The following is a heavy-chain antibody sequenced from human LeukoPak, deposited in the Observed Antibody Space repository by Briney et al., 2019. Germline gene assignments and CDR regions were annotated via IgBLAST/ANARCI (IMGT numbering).Heavy chain of an antibody. V-gene: IGHV4-61*02. J-gene: IGHJ3*02. CDR3: AGFPQYYYGSGNAFDI. Sequence: SETLSPTCTVSGGSISSGSYYWSWIRQPAGKGLEWIGRIYTSGSTNYNPSLKSRVTISVDTSKNQFSLKLSSVTAADTAVYYCAGFPQYYYGSGNAFDIWGQGTMVTVSS. CDR2: IYTSGST. CDR1: GGSISSGSYY. D-gene: IGHD3-10*01.